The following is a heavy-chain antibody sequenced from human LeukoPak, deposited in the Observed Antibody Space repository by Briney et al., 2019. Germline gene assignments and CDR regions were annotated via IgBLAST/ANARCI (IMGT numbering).Heavy chain of an antibody. D-gene: IGHD1-26*01. CDR2: IYYSGST. Sequence: SETLSLTCTVSGGSISSYYWSWIRQPPGKGLEWIGYIYYSGSTNYNPSLKSRVIISVDTSKNQFSLKLSSVTAADTAVYYCARGVELRENWFDPWGQGTLVTVSS. CDR1: GGSISSYY. V-gene: IGHV4-59*01. CDR3: ARGVELRENWFDP. J-gene: IGHJ5*02.